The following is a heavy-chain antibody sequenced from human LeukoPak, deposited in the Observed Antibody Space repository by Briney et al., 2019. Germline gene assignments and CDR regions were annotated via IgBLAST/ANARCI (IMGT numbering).Heavy chain of an antibody. CDR3: ARATGSSGYYYGLDP. CDR1: GGSFSGYY. D-gene: IGHD3-22*01. CDR2: INHSGST. J-gene: IGHJ5*02. V-gene: IGHV4-34*01. Sequence: PSETLSLTCAVYGGSFSGYYWSWIRQPPGKGLEWIGEINHSGSTNYNPSLKSRVTISVDTSKNQSSLKLSSVTAADTAVYYCARATGSSGYYYGLDPWGQGTLVTVSS.